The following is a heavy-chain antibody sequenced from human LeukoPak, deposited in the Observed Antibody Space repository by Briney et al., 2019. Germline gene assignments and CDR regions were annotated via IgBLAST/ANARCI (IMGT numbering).Heavy chain of an antibody. CDR1: GFTFSSYA. Sequence: PGRSLRLSCAASGFTFSSYAMHWVRQAPGKGLEWVAVISYDGSNKYYADSVKGRFTISRDNSKNTLYLQMNSLRAEDTAVYYCARDSAAVAGYYYYYGMDVWGQGTTVTVSS. CDR2: ISYDGSNK. D-gene: IGHD6-19*01. J-gene: IGHJ6*02. CDR3: ARDSAAVAGYYYYYGMDV. V-gene: IGHV3-30-3*01.